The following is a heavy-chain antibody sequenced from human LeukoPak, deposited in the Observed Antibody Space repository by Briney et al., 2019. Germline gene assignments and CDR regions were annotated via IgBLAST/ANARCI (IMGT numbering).Heavy chain of an antibody. CDR1: GGPISSYY. CDR3: ARGAVGATPLNY. D-gene: IGHD1-26*01. Sequence: SETLSLTCTVSGGPISSYYWSWIRQPPGKGLEWIGYIYYSGSTNYNPSLKSRVTISVDTSKNQFSLKLSSVTAADTAVYYCARGAVGATPLNYWGQGTLVTVSS. J-gene: IGHJ4*02. CDR2: IYYSGST. V-gene: IGHV4-59*01.